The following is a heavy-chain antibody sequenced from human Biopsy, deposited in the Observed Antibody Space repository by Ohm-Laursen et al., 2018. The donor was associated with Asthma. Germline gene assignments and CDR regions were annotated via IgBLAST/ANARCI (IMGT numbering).Heavy chain of an antibody. CDR1: GDILSSFG. Sequence: GSSVKVSCKAHGDILSSFGIKWVRKAPGQGLEWMGGVIPIYGTTHTAQKFQGRVTITADESTSTAYMELTSLRKEDTAVYYCARGGYCGDRRHHNGLDVWGQGTTVTVSS. V-gene: IGHV1-69*01. CDR3: ARGGYCGDRRHHNGLDV. D-gene: IGHD4-17*01. CDR2: VIPIYGTT. J-gene: IGHJ6*02.